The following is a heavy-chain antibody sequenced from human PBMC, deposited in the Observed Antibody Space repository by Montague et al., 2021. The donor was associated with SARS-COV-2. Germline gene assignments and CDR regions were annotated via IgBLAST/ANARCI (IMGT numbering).Heavy chain of an antibody. CDR3: ARSGQPAGNYAPLGYYGLDV. Sequence: TRSLTCTVSGGSISNGGYYWGWIRQPPGKAPEWLARIDWDDDKHYNASLKTRLTISKDTSKNHVVLTMTSMDPVDTGTYYCARSGQPAGNYAPLGYYGLDVWGRGTTVIVSS. CDR1: GGSISNGGYY. CDR2: IDWDDDK. D-gene: IGHD1-26*01. J-gene: IGHJ6*02. V-gene: IGHV2-70*11.